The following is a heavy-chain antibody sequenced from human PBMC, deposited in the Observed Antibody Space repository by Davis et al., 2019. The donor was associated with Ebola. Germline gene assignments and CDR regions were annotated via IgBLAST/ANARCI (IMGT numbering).Heavy chain of an antibody. Sequence: GESLKISCQGSGYTFNTYWIGWVRQMPGKGLEWMGLIFPGDSDTFTRYGPSFQGQVTLSAANSISTAYLQWSSLKASDTAIYFCARGREPNSTPHHWFFDIWGRGTLVTVSS. D-gene: IGHD1-14*01. J-gene: IGHJ2*01. V-gene: IGHV5-51*01. CDR1: GYTFNTYW. CDR2: IFPGDSDTFT. CDR3: ARGREPNSTPHHWFFDI.